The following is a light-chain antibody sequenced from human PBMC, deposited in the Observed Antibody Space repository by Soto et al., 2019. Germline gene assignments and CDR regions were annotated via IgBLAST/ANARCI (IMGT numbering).Light chain of an antibody. Sequence: DIQMTQSPSTLSASVGDRVTITCRASQSISSWLAWYQQKPGKAPKLLIYKASSLESGVPSRFSGSGSGTEVTLTISSLQPDDCATYYCQEYKSYSSFGQGTKLEIK. CDR1: QSISSW. J-gene: IGKJ2*01. CDR3: QEYKSYSS. V-gene: IGKV1-5*03. CDR2: KAS.